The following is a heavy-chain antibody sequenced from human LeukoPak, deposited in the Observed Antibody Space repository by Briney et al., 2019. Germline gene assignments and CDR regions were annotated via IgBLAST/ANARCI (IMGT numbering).Heavy chain of an antibody. CDR1: GGSFSGYY. CDR2: IYTSGST. J-gene: IGHJ6*02. V-gene: IGHV4-4*08. CDR3: ARVGGYSGYDFSYYYYGMDV. D-gene: IGHD5-12*01. Sequence: PSETLSLTCAVYGGSFSGYYWSWIRQPPGKGLEWIGYIYTSGSTNYNPSLKSRVTMSVDTSKNQFSLKLSSVTAADTAVYYCARVGGYSGYDFSYYYYGMDVWGQGTTVTVSS.